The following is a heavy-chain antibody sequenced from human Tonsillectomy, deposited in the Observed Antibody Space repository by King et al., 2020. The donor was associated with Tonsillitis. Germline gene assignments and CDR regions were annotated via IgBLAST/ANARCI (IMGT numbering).Heavy chain of an antibody. D-gene: IGHD2/OR15-2a*01. J-gene: IGHJ4*02. V-gene: IGHV4-31*03. CDR1: GDSVSSGDYY. CDR2: IYYTGGTYGST. CDR3: AKYGPPSFDY. Sequence: QVQLQESGPGLVKPSQTLSLTCTVSGDSVSSGDYYWSWSRQHPGKGLEGIGYIYYTGGTYGSTYYNPSLTGRGTISVDSSKNQYSLKLLAVTAAATAVYYCAKYGPPSFDYWGQGTLVTVSS.